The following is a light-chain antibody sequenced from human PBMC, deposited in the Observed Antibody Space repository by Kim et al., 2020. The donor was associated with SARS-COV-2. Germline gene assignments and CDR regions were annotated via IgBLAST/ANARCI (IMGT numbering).Light chain of an antibody. CDR2: GAS. CDR1: QSVSSN. V-gene: IGKV3-15*01. CDR3: QQYNNWPMYS. Sequence: EIVMTQSPATLSVSPGERATLSCRASQSVSSNLAWYQQKPGQAPRLLIYGASTRATGIPARFSGSGSGTEFTLTISSLQSVDFAVYYCQQYNNWPMYSFGQGTKLEI. J-gene: IGKJ2*03.